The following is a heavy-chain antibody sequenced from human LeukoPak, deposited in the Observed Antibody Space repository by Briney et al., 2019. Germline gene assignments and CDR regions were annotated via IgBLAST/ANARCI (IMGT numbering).Heavy chain of an antibody. CDR2: INPSGGST. CDR1: GYTFTSYY. CDR3: ARERGKLRYFDWPHYYYGMDV. V-gene: IGHV1-46*01. D-gene: IGHD3-9*01. J-gene: IGHJ6*04. Sequence: ASVTVSCKASGYTFTSYYMHWVRQAPGQGLEWMGIINPSGGSTSYAQKFQGRVTMTRDTSTSTVYMELSSLRSEDTAVYYCARERGKLRYFDWPHYYYGMDVWGKGTTVTVSS.